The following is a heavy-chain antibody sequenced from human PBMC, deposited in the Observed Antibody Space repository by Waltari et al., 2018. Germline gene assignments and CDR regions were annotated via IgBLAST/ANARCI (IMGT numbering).Heavy chain of an antibody. Sequence: QVQLVQSGAEVKKPGASVKVSCKASGYTFTGYYMHWVRQAPGQGLGWRGRVNPNSGGTNDAKKFKGRVTMTRETSSSTADRELSRLRSDEKAVYYWARRLRGGPAGGWFDPWGQGTLVTVSS. J-gene: IGHJ5*02. CDR3: ARRLRGGPAGGWFDP. CDR2: VNPNSGGT. CDR1: GYTFTGYY. V-gene: IGHV1-2*06. D-gene: IGHD3-10*01.